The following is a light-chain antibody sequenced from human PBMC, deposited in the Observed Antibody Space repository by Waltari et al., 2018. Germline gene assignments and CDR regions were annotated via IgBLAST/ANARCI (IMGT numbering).Light chain of an antibody. CDR3: QQYSSAPIT. CDR2: AAS. CDR1: QGITNY. Sequence: DIQMTQSPSSLSASLGNRVNITCRASQGITNYLAWYQQKPGKVPKALIFAASTLQSGVPSRFSASGSGTDFTLTVSSLQPEDVATYYCQQYSSAPITFGQGTRLEIK. V-gene: IGKV1-27*01. J-gene: IGKJ5*01.